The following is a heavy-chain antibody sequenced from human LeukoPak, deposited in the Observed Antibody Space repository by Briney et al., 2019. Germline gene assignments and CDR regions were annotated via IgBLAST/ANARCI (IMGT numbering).Heavy chain of an antibody. V-gene: IGHV4-31*03. CDR1: GGSISSGGYY. J-gene: IGHJ2*01. Sequence: SETLSLTCTVSGGSISSGGYYWSWIRQHPGKGLEWIGYIYYSGSTYYNPSLKSRVTILVDTSKNQFSLKLSSVTAADTAVYYCARNPNWGNWYFDLWGRGTLVTVSS. CDR3: ARNPNWGNWYFDL. D-gene: IGHD7-27*01. CDR2: IYYSGST.